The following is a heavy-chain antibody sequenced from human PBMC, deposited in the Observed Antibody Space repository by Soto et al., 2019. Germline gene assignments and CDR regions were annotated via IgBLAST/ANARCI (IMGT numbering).Heavy chain of an antibody. CDR2: ISGSGGST. CDR1: GFTFSSYA. J-gene: IGHJ4*02. CDR3: AKELYGSGWYLGYFDY. Sequence: PGGSLRLSCAASGFTFSSYAMSWVRQAPGKGLEWVSAISGSGGSTYYADSVKGRFTISRDNSKNTLYLQMNSLRAEDTAVYYCAKELYGSGWYLGYFDYWGQGTLVTVSS. V-gene: IGHV3-23*01. D-gene: IGHD6-19*01.